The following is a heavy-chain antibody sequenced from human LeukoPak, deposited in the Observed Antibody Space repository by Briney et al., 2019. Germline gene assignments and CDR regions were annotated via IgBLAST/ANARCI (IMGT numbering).Heavy chain of an antibody. D-gene: IGHD6-19*01. CDR1: IGSISSSNW. J-gene: IGHJ6*03. CDR2: IYHSGPT. CDR3: ARNIAVAGRGDYMDV. V-gene: IGHV4-4*02. Sequence: SGTLPLTCAVSIGSISSSNWWSWVRQPPGKGLEWIGEIYHSGPTNYNPSLKSRVTISVDKSKNQFSLKLNSVTAADTAVYYCARNIAVAGRGDYMDVWGKGTTVTISS.